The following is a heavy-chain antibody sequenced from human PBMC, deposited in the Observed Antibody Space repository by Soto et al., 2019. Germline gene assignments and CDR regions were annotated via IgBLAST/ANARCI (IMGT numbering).Heavy chain of an antibody. J-gene: IGHJ3*02. V-gene: IGHV4-59*01. CDR2: IYYSGST. CDR3: ASHYDILTGYYMGDAFDI. CDR1: GGSISSYY. D-gene: IGHD3-9*01. Sequence: SETLSLTCTVSGGSISSYYWSWFRQPPGKGLEWIGYIYYSGSTNYNPSLKSRVTISVDTSKNQFSLKLSSVTAADTAVYYCASHYDILTGYYMGDAFDIWGQGTMVTVSS.